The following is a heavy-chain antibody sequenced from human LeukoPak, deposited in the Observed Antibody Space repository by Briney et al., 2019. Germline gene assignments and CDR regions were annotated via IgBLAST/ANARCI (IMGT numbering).Heavy chain of an antibody. J-gene: IGHJ4*02. Sequence: SETLSLTCTVSGGSISSGDYYWSWIRQPPGTGLEWIGYIYYSGSTYYNPSLKSRVTISVDTSKNQFSLKLSSVTAADTAVYYCARASWRGSCYGWGQGTLVTVSS. CDR3: ARASWRGSCYG. CDR1: GGSISSGDYY. CDR2: IYYSGST. V-gene: IGHV4-30-4*01. D-gene: IGHD2-15*01.